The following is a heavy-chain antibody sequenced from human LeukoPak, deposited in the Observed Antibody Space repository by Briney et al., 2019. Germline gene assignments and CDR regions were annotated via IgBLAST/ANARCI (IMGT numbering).Heavy chain of an antibody. D-gene: IGHD2-2*02. CDR1: GGTFSSYT. J-gene: IGHJ6*03. CDR2: IIPILGIA. V-gene: IGHV1-69*04. Sequence: SVKVSCKASGGTFSSYTISWVRQAPGQGLERMGRIIPILGIANYAQKLQGRVTITADKSTSTAYMELSSLRSEDTAVYYCARERCSSTSWYRPYYYMDVWGKGTTVTVS. CDR3: ARERCSSTSWYRPYYYMDV.